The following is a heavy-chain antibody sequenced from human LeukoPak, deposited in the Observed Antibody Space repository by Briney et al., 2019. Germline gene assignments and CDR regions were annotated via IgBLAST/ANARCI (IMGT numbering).Heavy chain of an antibody. CDR1: GYTFTSYD. J-gene: IGHJ6*03. CDR3: ARGPGPYYYYYYMDV. V-gene: IGHV1-8*01. Sequence: ASVKVSRKASGYTFTSYDINWVRQATGQGLEWMGWMNPNSGNTGYAQKFQGRVTMTRNTSISTAYMELSSLRSEDTAVYYCARGPGPYYYYYYMDVWGKGTTVTVSS. CDR2: MNPNSGNT.